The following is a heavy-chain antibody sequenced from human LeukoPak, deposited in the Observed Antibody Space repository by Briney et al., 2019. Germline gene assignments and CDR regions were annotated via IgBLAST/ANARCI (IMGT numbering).Heavy chain of an antibody. Sequence: SETLSLTCTVSGGSINGYYWSWLRQSPGKGLESLGYIYYTGSTNYNPSLKSRVTSSVDTSRNQFFLRLSSVTAADTAVYYCARFSEYYHSSVHYLDYWGQGTLVSVSS. CDR3: ARFSEYYHSSVHYLDY. CDR2: IYYTGST. D-gene: IGHD3-22*01. CDR1: GGSINGYY. J-gene: IGHJ4*02. V-gene: IGHV4-59*01.